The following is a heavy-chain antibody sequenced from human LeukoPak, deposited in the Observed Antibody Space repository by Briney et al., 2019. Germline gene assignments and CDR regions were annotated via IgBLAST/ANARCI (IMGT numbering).Heavy chain of an antibody. J-gene: IGHJ4*02. CDR2: INPNSGGT. CDR3: ARGRGRTYYYGSGSYWAHDY. D-gene: IGHD3-10*01. V-gene: IGHV1-2*02. Sequence: ASVKVSCKASGFTFTSYDINWVRQAPGQGLEWMGWINPNSGGTNYAQKFQGRVTMTRDTSISTAYMELSRLRSDDTAVYYCARGRGRTYYYGSGSYWAHDYWGQGTLVTVSS. CDR1: GFTFTSYD.